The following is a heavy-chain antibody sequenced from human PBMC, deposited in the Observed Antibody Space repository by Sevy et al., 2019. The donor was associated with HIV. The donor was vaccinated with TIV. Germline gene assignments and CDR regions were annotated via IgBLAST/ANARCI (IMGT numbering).Heavy chain of an antibody. CDR2: VYFSGGI. CDR1: GDSMNSATYS. Sequence: SETLSLTCEVSGDSMNSATYSWSWIRQPPGGGLEWIGYVYFSGGIYYNPSLESRVTISVDRSRNDFSLKLTSVTSAETAVYFCARAEAFGLLKNVFDLWGQGTTVTVSS. V-gene: IGHV4-30-2*01. D-gene: IGHD2-21*01. CDR3: ARAEAFGLLKNVFDL. J-gene: IGHJ3*01.